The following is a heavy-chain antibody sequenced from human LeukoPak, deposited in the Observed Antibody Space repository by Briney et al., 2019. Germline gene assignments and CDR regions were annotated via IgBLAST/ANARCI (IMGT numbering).Heavy chain of an antibody. V-gene: IGHV3-43*02. D-gene: IGHD1-1*01. CDR3: AKGEGTGTTGANPYSLEY. Sequence: GGSLRLSCAASGFTFDYYAIHWVRQPPGKGLEWVSLISGDGGDTYYADSVRGRFTVSRDNSRNSLYLQMNSLRAEDTALYYCAKGEGTGTTGANPYSLEYWGQGTLVTVSS. CDR1: GFTFDYYA. J-gene: IGHJ4*02. CDR2: ISGDGGDT.